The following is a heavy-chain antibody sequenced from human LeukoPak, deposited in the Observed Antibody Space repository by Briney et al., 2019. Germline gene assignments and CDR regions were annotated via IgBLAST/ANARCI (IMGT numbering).Heavy chain of an antibody. V-gene: IGHV4-61*01. J-gene: IGHJ6*03. D-gene: IGHD3-10*01. Sequence: SETLSLTCTVSGGSVSSGSYYWSWIRQPPGKGLEWIGYIYYSGSTNYNPSLKSRVTISVDTSKNQFSLKLSSVTAADTAVYYCARLSPWEFTYYYYYMDVWGKGTTVTVSS. CDR2: IYYSGST. CDR3: ARLSPWEFTYYYYYMDV. CDR1: GGSVSSGSYY.